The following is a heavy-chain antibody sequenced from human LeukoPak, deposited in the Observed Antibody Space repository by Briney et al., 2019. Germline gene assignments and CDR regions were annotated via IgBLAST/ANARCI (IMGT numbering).Heavy chain of an antibody. Sequence: GGSLRLSCAASGFTFNSYAMSWVRQAPGKGLEWVSAIRGSGGGTYYADSVKGRFTISSDNSKNTLYLQMNSLRDEDTALYYCAKAGIGVVGYFDYWGQGTLVTVSS. CDR2: IRGSGGGT. V-gene: IGHV3-23*01. CDR3: AKAGIGVVGYFDY. J-gene: IGHJ4*02. D-gene: IGHD6-19*01. CDR1: GFTFNSYA.